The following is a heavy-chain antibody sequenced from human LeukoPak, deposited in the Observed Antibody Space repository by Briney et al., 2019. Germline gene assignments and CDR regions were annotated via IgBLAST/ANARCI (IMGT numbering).Heavy chain of an antibody. CDR3: ARDGVRRSLTVAPVY. CDR2: ISAYNGNT. CDR1: GYTFTSYG. V-gene: IGHV1-18*04. J-gene: IGHJ4*02. D-gene: IGHD6-19*01. Sequence: ASVKVSCKASGYTFTSYGISWVRQAPGQGLEWMGWISAYNGNTNYAQKLQGRVTMTTDTSTSTAYMELRGLRSDDTAVYYCARDGVRRSLTVAPVYWGQGTLVTVSS.